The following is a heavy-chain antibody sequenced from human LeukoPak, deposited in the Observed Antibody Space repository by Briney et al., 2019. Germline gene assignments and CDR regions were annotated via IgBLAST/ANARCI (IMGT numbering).Heavy chain of an antibody. J-gene: IGHJ5*02. D-gene: IGHD3-16*01. V-gene: IGHV4-39*07. CDR2: IYYSGST. Sequence: PSETLSLTCTVSGGSISSSSYYWGWIRQPPGKGLEWIGSIYYSGSTYYNPSLKSRVTISVDTSKNQFSLKLSSVTAADTAVYYCARRSTLKRWFDPWGQGTLVTVSS. CDR1: GGSISSSSYY. CDR3: ARRSTLKRWFDP.